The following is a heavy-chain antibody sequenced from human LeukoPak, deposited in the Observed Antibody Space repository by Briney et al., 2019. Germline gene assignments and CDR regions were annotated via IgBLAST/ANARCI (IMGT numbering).Heavy chain of an antibody. V-gene: IGHV3-30-3*01. CDR1: GFTFSSHA. CDR3: ARDPSIFAYCTGTSCYFGWFDP. CDR2: ISYDGSTN. Sequence: GGSLRLSCVASGFTFSSHAMHWVRQAPGKGPEWVALISYDGSTNHYAESVKGRFTISRDNSKNTLFLQISRLRPEDTAVYYCARDPSIFAYCTGTSCYFGWFDPWGQGTLVTVSS. D-gene: IGHD2-2*01. J-gene: IGHJ5*02.